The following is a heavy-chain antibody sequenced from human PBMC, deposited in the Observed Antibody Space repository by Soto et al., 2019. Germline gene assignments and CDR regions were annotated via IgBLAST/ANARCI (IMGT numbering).Heavy chain of an antibody. CDR1: GFTVSSNY. J-gene: IGHJ4*02. Sequence: EVQLVESGGGLVQPGGSLRLSCAAYGFTVSSNYMSWVRQAPGKGLAWVSVIYSGGSTYYADSVKGRFTISRHNSKNTLYLQMNSLRAEDTAVYYCARAGESSGWPYDFDYWGQGTLVTVSS. CDR3: ARAGESSGWPYDFDY. D-gene: IGHD6-19*01. V-gene: IGHV3-53*04. CDR2: IYSGGST.